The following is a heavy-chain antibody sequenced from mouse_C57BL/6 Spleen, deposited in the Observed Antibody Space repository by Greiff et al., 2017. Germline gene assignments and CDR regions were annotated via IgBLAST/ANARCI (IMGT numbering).Heavy chain of an antibody. Sequence: QVQLQQPGAELVMPGASVKLSCKASGYTFTSYWMHWVKQRPGQGLEWIGEIDPSDSYTNYNQKFKGKSTLTVDKSSSTAYMWLSSLTSEDSAVYYCARSGWGDYWGQGTTLTVSS. V-gene: IGHV1-69*01. CDR2: IDPSDSYT. CDR1: GYTFTSYW. J-gene: IGHJ2*01. CDR3: ARSGWGDY. D-gene: IGHD1-1*02.